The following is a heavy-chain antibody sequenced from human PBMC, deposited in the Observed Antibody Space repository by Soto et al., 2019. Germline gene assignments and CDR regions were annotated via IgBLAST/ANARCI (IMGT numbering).Heavy chain of an antibody. CDR3: ARNIAKSSGYYYYYYGMDV. Sequence: GASVKVSCKASGYTFTSYGMHWGRQAPGKKHERMGWINAGNGNTKYSRKFQGRVTITRDTSASTAYMELSSLRSEDTAVYYCARNIAKSSGYYYYYYGMDVWGQGTTVTVSS. V-gene: IGHV1-3*01. CDR1: GYTFTSYG. D-gene: IGHD3-22*01. CDR2: INAGNGNT. J-gene: IGHJ6*02.